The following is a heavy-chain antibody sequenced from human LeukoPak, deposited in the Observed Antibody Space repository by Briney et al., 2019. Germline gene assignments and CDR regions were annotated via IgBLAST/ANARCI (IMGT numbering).Heavy chain of an antibody. J-gene: IGHJ5*02. Sequence: ASVKVSCKASGYTFTSYAMHWVRQAPGQRLEWMGWINAGNGNTKYSQKFQGRVTITRDTSASTAYTELSSLRSEDTAVYYCARDAVTMVRGKNWFDPWGQGTLVTVSS. V-gene: IGHV1-3*01. D-gene: IGHD3-10*01. CDR2: INAGNGNT. CDR3: ARDAVTMVRGKNWFDP. CDR1: GYTFTSYA.